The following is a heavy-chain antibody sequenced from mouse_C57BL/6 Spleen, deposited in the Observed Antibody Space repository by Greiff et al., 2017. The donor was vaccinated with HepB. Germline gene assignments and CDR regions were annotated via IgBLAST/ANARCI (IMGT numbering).Heavy chain of an antibody. V-gene: IGHV5-9*01. D-gene: IGHD2-4*01. Sequence: EVKLVESGGGLVKPGGSLKLSCAASGFTFSSYTMSWVRKTPEKRLEWVATISGGGGNTYYPDSVKGRFTISRDNAKNTLYLQMSSLRSEDTALYYCARSGIYYDYDGVDYWGQGTTLTVSS. CDR1: GFTFSSYT. CDR2: ISGGGGNT. CDR3: ARSGIYYDYDGVDY. J-gene: IGHJ2*01.